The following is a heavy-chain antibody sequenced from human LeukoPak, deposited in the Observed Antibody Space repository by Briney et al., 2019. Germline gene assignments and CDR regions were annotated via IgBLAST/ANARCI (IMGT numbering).Heavy chain of an antibody. J-gene: IGHJ4*02. D-gene: IGHD2-21*01. Sequence: PGGSLRLSCAASGFTFSTYAMTWVRQALGKGLEWVSAVSGSGGSTYYADSVKGRFTISRDNSKNTLYLQMNSLRAEDTALYYCAKQGGGARSALYYFEYWGQGTLVTVSS. CDR3: AKQGGGARSALYYFEY. CDR1: GFTFSTYA. V-gene: IGHV3-23*01. CDR2: VSGSGGST.